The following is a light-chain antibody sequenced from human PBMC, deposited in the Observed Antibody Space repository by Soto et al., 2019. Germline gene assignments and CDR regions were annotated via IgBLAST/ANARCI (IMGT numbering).Light chain of an antibody. CDR1: SRDVGSYNF. CDR2: EVT. J-gene: IGLJ2*01. Sequence: QSVLTQPASVSGSPGQSITISCTGTSRDVGSYNFVSWYQQLPGKAPKLMIYEVTYRPSGVSNRFSGSKSGNTASLTISGLQAEDEAHYYCSSFTSSSTLVFGGGTKLTVL. CDR3: SSFTSSSTLV. V-gene: IGLV2-14*01.